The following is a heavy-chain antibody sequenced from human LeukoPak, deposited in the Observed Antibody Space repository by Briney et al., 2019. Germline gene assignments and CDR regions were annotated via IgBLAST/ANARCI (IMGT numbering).Heavy chain of an antibody. CDR1: GFSFNTYG. V-gene: IGHV3-30*02. CDR2: IRYDAINK. J-gene: IGHJ4*02. D-gene: IGHD3-10*01. Sequence: PGETLRLSCAVSGFSFNTYGMHWVRQAPGKGLEWVAFIRYDAINKYYTDSVKGRFTTSRDNSKNTLYLQMNSLRAEDTAVYYCARGSKWFGELIRRGDYYFDYWGQGTLVTVPS. CDR3: ARGSKWFGELIRRGDYYFDY.